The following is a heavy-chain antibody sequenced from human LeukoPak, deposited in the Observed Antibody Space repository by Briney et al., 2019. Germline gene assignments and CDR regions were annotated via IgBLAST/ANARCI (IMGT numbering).Heavy chain of an antibody. J-gene: IGHJ4*02. CDR1: GFTFDDYA. Sequence: GGSLRLSCAAPGFTFDDYAMHWVRQAPGKGLEWVSGISWNSGSIGYADSVKGRFTISRDNAKNSLYLQMNSLRAVDTALYYCAKARFLEWLSPYFDYWGQGTLVTVSS. CDR3: AKARFLEWLSPYFDY. CDR2: ISWNSGSI. V-gene: IGHV3-9*01. D-gene: IGHD3-3*01.